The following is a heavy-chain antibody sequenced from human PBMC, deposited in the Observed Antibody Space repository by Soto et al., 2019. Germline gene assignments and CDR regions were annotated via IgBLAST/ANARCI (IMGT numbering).Heavy chain of an antibody. V-gene: IGHV3-23*01. CDR1: GFTFSNYA. CDR3: AKGWSSSAWDSHYCDS. J-gene: IGHJ4*02. D-gene: IGHD3-3*01. CDR2: VSGSGGAA. Sequence: EVQLLESGGGLVQPGGSLRLSCAASGFTFSNYAMRWVRQAPGKGLEWVAAVSGSGGAAYYADSVKGRFTISRDNAKNTMSLAMNSLRADDSAVYYCAKGWSSSAWDSHYCDSWGQGIRVTVSS.